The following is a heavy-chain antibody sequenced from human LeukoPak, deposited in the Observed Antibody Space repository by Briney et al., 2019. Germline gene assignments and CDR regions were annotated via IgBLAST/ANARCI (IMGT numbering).Heavy chain of an antibody. J-gene: IGHJ5*02. D-gene: IGHD4-17*01. CDR1: GYIFTGYY. CDR2: INCNNGGT. V-gene: IGHV1-2*02. Sequence: GASVKVPCKASGYIFTGYYMHWVRQAPGQGLEWMGWINCNNGGTHYAQKFQGRVTMTRDTSISTAYMEVTRLTSDDTAVYYCARGYGDYTLMESWGQGTLVTVSS. CDR3: ARGYGDYTLMES.